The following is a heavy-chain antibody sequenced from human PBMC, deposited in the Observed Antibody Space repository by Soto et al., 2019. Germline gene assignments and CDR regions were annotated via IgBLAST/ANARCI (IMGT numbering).Heavy chain of an antibody. CDR1: GGTFSSYA. CDR2: IIPIFSTA. CDR3: ARDTVVGATTYYYYRMDG. V-gene: IGHV1-69*12. Sequence: QVQLVQSGAEVKKPGSSVEVSCKASGGTFSSYAISWVRQAPGQGLEWMGGIIPIFSTANYAQKFQGRVTSTADESTSTAYRELSSIRSEDTAVYYCARDTVVGATTYYYYRMDGSGQETTVTVSS. J-gene: IGHJ6*01. D-gene: IGHD1-26*01.